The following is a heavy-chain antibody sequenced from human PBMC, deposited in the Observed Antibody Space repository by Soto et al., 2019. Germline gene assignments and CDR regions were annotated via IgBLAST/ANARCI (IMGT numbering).Heavy chain of an antibody. J-gene: IGHJ6*02. Sequence: ASVKVSCKASGYTFTSYGISWVRQASGQGLEWMGWISAYNGNTNYAQKLQGRVTMTTDTSTSTAYMELRSLRSDDTAVYYCARGNVVVPAAPYYYYGMDVWGQGTMVTVSS. D-gene: IGHD2-2*01. CDR1: GYTFTSYG. CDR3: ARGNVVVPAAPYYYYGMDV. V-gene: IGHV1-18*04. CDR2: ISAYNGNT.